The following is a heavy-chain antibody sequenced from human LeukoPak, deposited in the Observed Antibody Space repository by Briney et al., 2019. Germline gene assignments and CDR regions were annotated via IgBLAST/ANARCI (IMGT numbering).Heavy chain of an antibody. J-gene: IGHJ3*02. CDR2: IYYSGST. Sequence: KPSETLSLTCTVSGGSISSYYWSWIRQPPGKGLEWIGYIYYSGSTNYNPSLKSRVTISVDTSKNQFSLKLSSVTAADTAVYYCARDTSAMADAFDIWGQGTMVTVSS. V-gene: IGHV4-59*01. CDR3: ARDTSAMADAFDI. D-gene: IGHD5-18*01. CDR1: GGSISSYY.